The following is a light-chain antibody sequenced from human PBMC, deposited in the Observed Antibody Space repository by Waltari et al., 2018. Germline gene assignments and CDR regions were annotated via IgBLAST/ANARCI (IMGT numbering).Light chain of an antibody. V-gene: IGLV3-1*01. J-gene: IGLJ2*01. CDR3: QAWDSSTAV. Sequence: SYELTQSPSVSVSPGLPASITCAGDKLGNRYVTWYQQKPGQSPVLVIYQDNRRPSWIPERFSGSNSGNTATLTISGTQAMDEADYYCQAWDSSTAVFGGGTKLTVL. CDR2: QDN. CDR1: KLGNRY.